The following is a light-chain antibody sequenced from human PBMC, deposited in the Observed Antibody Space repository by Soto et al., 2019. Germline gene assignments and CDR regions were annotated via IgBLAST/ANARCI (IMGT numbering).Light chain of an antibody. CDR1: QRITSNY. V-gene: IGKV3-20*01. CDR3: QQYDSSLWT. Sequence: ETVLTQSPGTLSLSPGEGATLSCRASQRITSNYLGWYQQKPGQAPRLLIYGASRRATGIPDRFSGSGSGTDFTLTISRLEPEDFAVYYCQQYDSSLWTFGQGTKVDIK. J-gene: IGKJ1*01. CDR2: GAS.